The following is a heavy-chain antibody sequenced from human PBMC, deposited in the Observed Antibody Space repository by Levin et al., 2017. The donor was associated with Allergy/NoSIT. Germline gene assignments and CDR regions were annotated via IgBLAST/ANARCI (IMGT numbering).Heavy chain of an antibody. J-gene: IGHJ6*02. Sequence: GGSLRLSCAASGFTFSSYGMHWVRQAPGKGLEWVAVIWYDGSNKYYADSVKGRFTISRDNSKNTLYLQMNSLRAEDTAVYYCARSTRDPKRYYGMDVWGQGTTVTVSS. CDR3: ARSTRDPKRYYGMDV. D-gene: IGHD2-2*01. V-gene: IGHV3-33*01. CDR1: GFTFSSYG. CDR2: IWYDGSNK.